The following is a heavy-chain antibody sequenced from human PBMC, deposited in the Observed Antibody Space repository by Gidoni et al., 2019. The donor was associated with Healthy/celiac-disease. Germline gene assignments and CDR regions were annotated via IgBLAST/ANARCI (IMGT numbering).Heavy chain of an antibody. CDR2: IYTLGST. D-gene: IGHD4-17*01. J-gene: IGHJ5*02. CDR3: ARDCWRSSTTVTTSGIDP. V-gene: IGHV4-61*02. CDR1: AGSIRRVSYY. Sequence: QVQLQESGPGLVKPSHTRSLTCTVPAGSIRRVSYYWSWIRQPAGKGLEWIGRIYTLGSTNHNPSLTSRVTISVDTSKNQFSLKLCSVTAADTAVYYCARDCWRSSTTVTTSGIDPWGQGTLVTVS.